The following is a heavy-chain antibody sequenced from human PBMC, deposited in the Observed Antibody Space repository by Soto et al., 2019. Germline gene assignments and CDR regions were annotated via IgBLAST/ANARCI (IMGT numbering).Heavy chain of an antibody. CDR2: ISAYNGNT. J-gene: IGHJ6*02. V-gene: IGHV1-18*01. CDR3: ARDRDIVVVPAAMHYYYYYGMDV. D-gene: IGHD2-2*01. CDR1: GYTFTSYG. Sequence: QVQLVQSGAEVKKPGASVKVSCKASGYTFTSYGISWVRQAPGQGLEWMGWISAYNGNTNYAQKLQGRVTMTTDTSTSTAYLELRSLRSDDTAVYYCARDRDIVVVPAAMHYYYYYGMDVWGQGTTVTVSS.